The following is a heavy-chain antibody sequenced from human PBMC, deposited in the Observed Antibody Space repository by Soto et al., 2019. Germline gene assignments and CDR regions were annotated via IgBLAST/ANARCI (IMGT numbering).Heavy chain of an antibody. J-gene: IGHJ6*02. CDR3: ARVGCTSATCSRRNIMDV. CDR2: IYYSGST. V-gene: IGHV4-59*01. CDR1: GGSISRYY. D-gene: IGHD2-2*01. Sequence: SETLSHTCTVSGGSISRYYWSWIRQPPGKGLEWIGYIYYSGSTNYNPSLKSRVTISVDTSKNQFSLKLSSVTAADTAVYYCARVGCTSATCSRRNIMDVWGQGTTVTV.